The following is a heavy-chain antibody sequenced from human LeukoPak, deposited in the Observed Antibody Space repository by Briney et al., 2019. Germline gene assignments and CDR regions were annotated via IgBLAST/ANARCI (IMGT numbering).Heavy chain of an antibody. CDR1: GGSISTTSYH. CDR3: AREVVPAHFDY. Sequence: PSETLSLTCTVSGGSISTTSYHWGWIRQPPGKGLEWIGCICYTGSTFYHPSLKSRVDISLDTSNTQFSLRLTSVGAADTAVFYCAREVVPAHFDYWGQGALVTVSS. CDR2: ICYTGST. J-gene: IGHJ4*02. V-gene: IGHV4-39*07. D-gene: IGHD6-6*01.